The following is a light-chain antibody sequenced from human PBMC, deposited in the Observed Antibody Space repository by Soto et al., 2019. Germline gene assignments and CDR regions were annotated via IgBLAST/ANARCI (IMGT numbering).Light chain of an antibody. V-gene: IGKV1-39*01. CDR1: ESITKY. CDR3: QQRAGWPHA. Sequence: DVQMTQSPSSLSASVGDSVSITCRASESITKYLSWYQQKPGKAPKLLIYGASSLQSGVPLRFGGSGFGTDFTLNISSLQPEDFATYYCQQRAGWPHAFGQGTKLEIK. J-gene: IGKJ2*01. CDR2: GAS.